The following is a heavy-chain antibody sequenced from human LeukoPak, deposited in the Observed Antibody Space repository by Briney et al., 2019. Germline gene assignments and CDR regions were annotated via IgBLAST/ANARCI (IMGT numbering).Heavy chain of an antibody. CDR1: GFTFSSYS. CDR2: IKEDGSEK. D-gene: IGHD4-17*01. V-gene: IGHV3-7*01. J-gene: IGHJ2*01. CDR3: ARDLRAGGTWSYGVYFGL. Sequence: PGGSLRLSCAASGFTFSSYSMTWVRQAPGRGLEWVANIKEDGSEKNYVDSVKGRFTISRDNAKNSVYLLLNSLTPEDTAVYYCARDLRAGGTWSYGVYFGLWGRGTLVTVSS.